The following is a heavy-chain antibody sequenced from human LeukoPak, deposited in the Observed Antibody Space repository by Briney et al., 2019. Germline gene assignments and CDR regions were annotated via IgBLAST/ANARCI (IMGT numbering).Heavy chain of an antibody. CDR1: GYTFTSYG. D-gene: IGHD2-15*01. J-gene: IGHJ4*02. Sequence: ASVKVPCKASGYTFTSYGISWVRQAPGQGLEWMGWISAYNGNTNYAQKLQGRVTMTTDTSTSTAYMELRSLRSDDTAVYYCARDRYCSGGSCLKDYWGQGTLVTVSS. CDR2: ISAYNGNT. V-gene: IGHV1-18*01. CDR3: ARDRYCSGGSCLKDY.